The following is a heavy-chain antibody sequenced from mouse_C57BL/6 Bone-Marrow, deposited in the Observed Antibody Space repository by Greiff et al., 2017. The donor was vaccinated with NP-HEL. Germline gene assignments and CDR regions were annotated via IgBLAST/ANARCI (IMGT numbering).Heavy chain of an antibody. D-gene: IGHD4-1*01. Sequence: VQLQQSGPGLVQPSQSLSITCTVSGFSLTSYGVHWVRQSPGKGLEWLGVIWSGGSTDYNAAFISRLSISKDNSKSQVFFKMNSLQADDTAIYYCARRGWDDWYFDVWGTGTTVTVSS. CDR3: ARRGWDDWYFDV. V-gene: IGHV2-2*01. CDR2: IWSGGST. CDR1: GFSLTSYG. J-gene: IGHJ1*03.